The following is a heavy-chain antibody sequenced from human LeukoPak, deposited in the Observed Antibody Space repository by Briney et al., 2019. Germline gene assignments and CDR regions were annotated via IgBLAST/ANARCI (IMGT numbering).Heavy chain of an antibody. D-gene: IGHD1-26*01. CDR1: GFTFRSYG. V-gene: IGHV3-33*01. Sequence: GRSLRLSCAASGFTFRSYGMHWVRQAPGKGLEWVVVIWYDGNNKYYTDSVKGRFIISRDNSKNTLYLQMNSLRAEDTAVYYCARAKANSGRDAFDMWGQGTMVTVSS. J-gene: IGHJ3*02. CDR3: ARAKANSGRDAFDM. CDR2: IWYDGNNK.